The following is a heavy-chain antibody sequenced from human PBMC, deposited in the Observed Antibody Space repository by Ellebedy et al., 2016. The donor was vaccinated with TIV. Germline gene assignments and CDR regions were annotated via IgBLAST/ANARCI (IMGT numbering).Heavy chain of an antibody. CDR3: ARGWLRSANFDS. CDR2: ISGYNGNT. Sequence: AASVKVSCKASGYTFSSYSISWVRQAPGQGLEWMGWISGYNGNTEYSQKVQGRVTMTTDTSTRTVYMELRSLRSDDTAVYYCARGWLRSANFDSWGQGTLVTVSS. CDR1: GYTFSSYS. J-gene: IGHJ4*02. D-gene: IGHD5-12*01. V-gene: IGHV1-18*01.